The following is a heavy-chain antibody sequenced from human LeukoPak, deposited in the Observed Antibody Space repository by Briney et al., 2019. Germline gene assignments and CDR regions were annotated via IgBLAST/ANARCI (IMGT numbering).Heavy chain of an antibody. CDR2: IYYSGST. J-gene: IGHJ4*02. CDR1: GGSVSSGSYY. D-gene: IGHD3-10*01. Sequence: SETLSLTCTVSGGSVSSGSYYWSWIRQPPGKGLEWIGYIYYSGSTNYNPSLKSRVTISVDTSKNQFSLKLSSVTAADTAVYCCARGPLWFYFDYWGQGTLVTVSS. V-gene: IGHV4-61*01. CDR3: ARGPLWFYFDY.